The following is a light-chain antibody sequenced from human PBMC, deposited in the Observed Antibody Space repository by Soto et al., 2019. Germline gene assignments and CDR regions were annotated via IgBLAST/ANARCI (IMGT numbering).Light chain of an antibody. J-gene: IGKJ1*01. CDR3: QQYNSYWT. Sequence: EIHMTQSPSTLSASVGDRATITCRASQSISSWLAWYQQKPGKAPKLLIYKASSLQIGVPSRFSGSGSGTEFTLTISSLQPDDFATYYCQQYNSYWTFGQGTKVDIK. CDR1: QSISSW. V-gene: IGKV1-5*03. CDR2: KAS.